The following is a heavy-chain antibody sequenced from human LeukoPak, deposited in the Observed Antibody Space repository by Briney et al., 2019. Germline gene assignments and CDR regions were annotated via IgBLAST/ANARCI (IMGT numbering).Heavy chain of an antibody. V-gene: IGHV4-39*01. Sequence: SETLSLTCSVSGGSISSSNYYWAWIRQPPGKGLEWIGSIYYSGSTYYSPSLKSRVTVSVDTSKNQFSLKMTSGTAADTAVYFCAPGSPSTGYYYYWGQGTLVTVSS. CDR2: IYYSGST. CDR1: GGSISSSNYY. J-gene: IGHJ4*02. CDR3: APGSPSTGYYYY. D-gene: IGHD3-22*01.